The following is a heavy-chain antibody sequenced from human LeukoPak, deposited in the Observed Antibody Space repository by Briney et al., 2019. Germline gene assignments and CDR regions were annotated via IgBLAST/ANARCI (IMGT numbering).Heavy chain of an antibody. CDR1: GGSISSYY. CDR3: ARGYYDSSGYFDY. D-gene: IGHD3-22*01. V-gene: IGHV4-59*08. J-gene: IGHJ4*02. Sequence: SETLSLTCTVSGGSISSYYWSWIRQPPGKGLEWIGYIYYSGSTNYNPSLKSRVTISVDTSKNQFSLKLSSVTAADTAVYYCARGYYDSSGYFDYWGQGTLVTVSS. CDR2: IYYSGST.